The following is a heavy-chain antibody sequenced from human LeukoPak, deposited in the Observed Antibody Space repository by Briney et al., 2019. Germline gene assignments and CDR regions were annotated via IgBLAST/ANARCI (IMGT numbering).Heavy chain of an antibody. CDR3: ARVHSSSSLYYYYYYMDV. J-gene: IGHJ6*03. D-gene: IGHD6-6*01. CDR1: GYTFTGYY. CDR2: INPNSGGT. Sequence: ASVKVSCKASGYTFTGYYMHWVRQAPGQGLEWMGWINPNSGGTNYAQKFQGRVTMTRDTSISTAYMELSRLRSDDTAVYYCARVHSSSSLYYYYYYMDVWGKGTTVTVSS. V-gene: IGHV1-2*02.